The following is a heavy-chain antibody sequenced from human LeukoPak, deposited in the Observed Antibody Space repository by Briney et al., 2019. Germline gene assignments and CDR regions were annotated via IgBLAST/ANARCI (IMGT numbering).Heavy chain of an antibody. CDR3: ARELDFWSGLDY. D-gene: IGHD3-3*01. CDR1: GYTFTGYY. Sequence: ASVKVSCKASGYTFTGYYMHWVRQAPGQGLEWMGWINPNSGGTNYAQKFQGRVTMTRDTSISTAYMEPNRLRSDDTAVYYCARELDFWSGLDYWGRGTLVTVSS. V-gene: IGHV1-2*02. J-gene: IGHJ4*02. CDR2: INPNSGGT.